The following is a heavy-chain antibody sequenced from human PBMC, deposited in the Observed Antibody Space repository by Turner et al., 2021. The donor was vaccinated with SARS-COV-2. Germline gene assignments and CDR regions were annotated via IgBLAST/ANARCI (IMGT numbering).Heavy chain of an antibody. J-gene: IGHJ4*02. CDR3: ARWAYFDSSGYYPSHFDY. Sequence: EVQLVESGGGLVKPGGSLRLSCAASGFTFSSYSMNWVRQAPGKGLEWVSSISSRSSYIYYADSVKGRFTISRDNAKNSLYLQMNSLRAEDTAVYYCARWAYFDSSGYYPSHFDYWGQGTLVTVSS. CDR2: ISSRSSYI. V-gene: IGHV3-21*01. CDR1: GFTFSSYS. D-gene: IGHD3-22*01.